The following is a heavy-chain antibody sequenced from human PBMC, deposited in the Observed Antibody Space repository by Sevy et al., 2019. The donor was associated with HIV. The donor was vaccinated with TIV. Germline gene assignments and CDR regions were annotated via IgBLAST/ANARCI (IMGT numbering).Heavy chain of an antibody. D-gene: IGHD3-10*01. CDR1: GGSFSGYY. Sequence: KRSQTLSLTCAVYGGSFSGYYWSWIRQPPGKGLEWIGEINHSGSTNYNPSLKSRVTISVDTSKNQFSLKLSSVTAADTAVYYCARGATMVRGLDYWGQGTLVTVSS. CDR2: INHSGST. V-gene: IGHV4-34*01. J-gene: IGHJ4*02. CDR3: ARGATMVRGLDY.